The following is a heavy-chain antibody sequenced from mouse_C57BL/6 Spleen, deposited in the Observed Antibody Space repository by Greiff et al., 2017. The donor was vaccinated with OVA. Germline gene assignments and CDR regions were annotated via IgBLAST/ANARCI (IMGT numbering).Heavy chain of an antibody. D-gene: IGHD1-1*01. J-gene: IGHJ1*03. CDR1: GYTFTSYW. CDR2: IHPNSGST. Sequence: QVQLQQPGAELVKPGASVKLSCKASGYTFTSYWMHWVKQRPGQGLEWIGMIHPNSGSTNSNEKFKSKATLTVDKSSSTAYMQLRSLTSVDCAFSYVATYYYGSSYVCWYFDVWGTGPTVTVSS. CDR3: ATYYYGSSYVCWYFDV. V-gene: IGHV1-64*01.